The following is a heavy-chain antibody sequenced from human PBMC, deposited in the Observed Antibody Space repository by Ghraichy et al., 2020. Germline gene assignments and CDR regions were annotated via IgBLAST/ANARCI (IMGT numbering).Heavy chain of an antibody. J-gene: IGHJ6*02. CDR1: GFSFSMSA. D-gene: IGHD6-6*01. Sequence: GGSLRLSCAASGFSFSMSAMNWVRQAPGKGLEWVSFISSASSYIYYADSVKGRFTISRDNAKNSLYLQMTNLRTEDTAVYYCARELSSPLDPYYYYYAMDVWDQGTAVTVSS. CDR3: ARELSSPLDPYYYYYAMDV. V-gene: IGHV3-21*01. CDR2: ISSASSYI.